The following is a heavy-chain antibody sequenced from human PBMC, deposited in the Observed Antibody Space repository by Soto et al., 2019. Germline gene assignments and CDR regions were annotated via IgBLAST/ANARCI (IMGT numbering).Heavy chain of an antibody. J-gene: IGHJ4*02. CDR1: GFTFSSYA. D-gene: IGHD3-10*01. Sequence: PGGSLRLSCAASGFTFSSYAMHWVRQAPGKGLEWVAVISYDGSNKYYADSVKGRFTISRDNSKNTLYLQMNSLRAEDTAVYYCAREAEPQYYYGSGSYYNRGVYGYWGQGTLVTVSS. CDR2: ISYDGSNK. CDR3: AREAEPQYYYGSGSYYNRGVYGY. V-gene: IGHV3-30-3*01.